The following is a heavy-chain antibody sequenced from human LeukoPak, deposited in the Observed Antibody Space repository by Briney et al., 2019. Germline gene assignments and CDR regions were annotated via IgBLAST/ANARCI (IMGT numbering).Heavy chain of an antibody. D-gene: IGHD3-10*01. CDR1: GGSFSGYY. V-gene: IGHV4-34*01. CDR3: ARGRMELLWFGEMHNWFDP. CDR2: INHSGST. J-gene: IGHJ5*02. Sequence: NPSETPSLTCAVYGGSFSGYYWSWIRQPPGKGLEWIGEINHSGSTNYNPSLKSRVTISVDTSKNQFSLKLSSVTAADTAVYYCARGRMELLWFGEMHNWFDPWGQGTLVTVSS.